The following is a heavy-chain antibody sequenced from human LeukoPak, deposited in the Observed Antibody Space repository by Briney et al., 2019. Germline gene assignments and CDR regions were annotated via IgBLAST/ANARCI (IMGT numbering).Heavy chain of an antibody. CDR3: ARHMDKNKGYCSGSTCYDAFDI. CDR2: IYPGDSDI. CDR1: GYSFSTYW. Sequence: GESLKISCKGSGYSFSTYWIAWARHMPEKGLEWMGFIYPGDSDIRYSPSFQGQVTISADKSINTAYLQWSSLKASDTATYYCARHMDKNKGYCSGSTCYDAFDIWGQGTTVTVSS. J-gene: IGHJ3*02. V-gene: IGHV5-51*01. D-gene: IGHD2-2*01.